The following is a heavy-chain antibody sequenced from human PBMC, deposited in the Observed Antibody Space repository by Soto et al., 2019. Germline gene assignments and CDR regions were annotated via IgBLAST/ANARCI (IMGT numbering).Heavy chain of an antibody. Sequence: QVQLVESGGGVVQPGRSLRLSCAASGFTFSSYGMHWVRQAPGKGLEWVAVIWYDGSNKYYADSVKGRFTISRDNSKNTLYLEMNSLRAEDTAGYYCARDIVGGSSGGGDYWGQGTLVTVSS. V-gene: IGHV3-33*01. D-gene: IGHD2-15*01. CDR2: IWYDGSNK. CDR1: GFTFSSYG. J-gene: IGHJ4*02. CDR3: ARDIVGGSSGGGDY.